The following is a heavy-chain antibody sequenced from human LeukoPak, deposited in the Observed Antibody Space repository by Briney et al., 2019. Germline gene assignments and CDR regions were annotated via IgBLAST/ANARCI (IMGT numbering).Heavy chain of an antibody. CDR2: ISSSGNT. D-gene: IGHD5-12*01. V-gene: IGHV3-23*01. J-gene: IGHJ4*02. Sequence: QPGGSLRLSCAASGFTFSRSAMTWVRQTPGKGLDWVSSISSSGNTYYADSVKGRFTISRDNSKNTLYLQMNSLRAEDTAVYYCAKPTSTIIVANLLSWGQGTLVTVSS. CDR1: GFTFSRSA. CDR3: AKPTSTIIVANLLS.